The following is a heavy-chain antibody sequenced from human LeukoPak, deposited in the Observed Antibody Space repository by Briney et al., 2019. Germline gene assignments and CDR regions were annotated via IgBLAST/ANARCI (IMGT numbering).Heavy chain of an antibody. CDR3: ARPDTAMAEIYYYFDL. J-gene: IGHJ2*01. D-gene: IGHD5-18*01. V-gene: IGHV3-23*01. CDR2: ITGSGGTV. CDR1: GFTFNNYA. Sequence: GGSLRLSCAASGFTFNNYAMSWVRQAPGKGLGWVSTITGSGGTVFYADSVKGRFTISRDNSKISLYLQMNSLRAEDTAVYYCARPDTAMAEIYYYFDLWGRGTLVTVSS.